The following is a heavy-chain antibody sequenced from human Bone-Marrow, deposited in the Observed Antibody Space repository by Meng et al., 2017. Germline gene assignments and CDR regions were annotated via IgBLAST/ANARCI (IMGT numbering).Heavy chain of an antibody. D-gene: IGHD3-22*01. Sequence: GESPKIFCAASGFTFSSFGMNWVRQAPGKGLEWVAVIWYDGSSQYYADSVQGRFTISRDNSENTLDLQMNSRRAEDTAVYYCARVYYGSSGYPGYWGQGTLVTVSS. CDR2: IWYDGSSQ. J-gene: IGHJ4*02. CDR3: ARVYYGSSGYPGY. CDR1: GFTFSSFG. V-gene: IGHV3-33*01.